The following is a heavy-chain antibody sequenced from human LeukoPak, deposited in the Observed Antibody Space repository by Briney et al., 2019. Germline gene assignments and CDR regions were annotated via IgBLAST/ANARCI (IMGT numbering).Heavy chain of an antibody. CDR3: ARVWGGEQWLVLYYYYGMDV. J-gene: IGHJ6*02. CDR1: GYTFTSYV. D-gene: IGHD6-19*01. CDR2: MNPNSGNT. V-gene: IGHV1-8*01. Sequence: GASVKVSCKASGYTFTSYVINWVRQAPGQGIEWVGGMNPNSGNTGYGQKFQGRVTMTKNTFISTAYMELCSLRSEDTAVDYWARVWGGEQWLVLYYYYGMDVWGQGTTVTVSS.